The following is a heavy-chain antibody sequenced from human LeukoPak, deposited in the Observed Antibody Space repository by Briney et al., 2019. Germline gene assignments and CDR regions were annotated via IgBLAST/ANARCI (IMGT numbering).Heavy chain of an antibody. CDR2: IYHSGST. V-gene: IGHV4-4*02. J-gene: IGHJ4*02. CDR1: GGSISSSNW. Sequence: PSETLSLTCAVSGGSISSSNWWSWVRQPPGKGLEWIGEIYHSGSTNYNPSLKSRVTISVDKSKNQFSLKLSSVTAADTAVYYCARLGVGYCSGGSCYGTDYWGQGTLVTVSS. D-gene: IGHD2-15*01. CDR3: ARLGVGYCSGGSCYGTDY.